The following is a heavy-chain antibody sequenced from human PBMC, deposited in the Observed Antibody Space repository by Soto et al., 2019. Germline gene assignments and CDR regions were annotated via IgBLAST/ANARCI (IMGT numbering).Heavy chain of an antibody. Sequence: QVQLQQWGAGLLKPSETLSLNCAVTGGSLSGYYWSWIRQPPGKGLEWIGEVKDGGHTNYSPSLRGRVTISSDTATNQFSLGLTSVTAADTGVYYCARGQEGVVATHWDQGSLVTVSS. CDR2: VKDGGHT. V-gene: IGHV4-34*01. J-gene: IGHJ4*02. D-gene: IGHD5-12*01. CDR3: ARGQEGVVATH. CDR1: GGSLSGYY.